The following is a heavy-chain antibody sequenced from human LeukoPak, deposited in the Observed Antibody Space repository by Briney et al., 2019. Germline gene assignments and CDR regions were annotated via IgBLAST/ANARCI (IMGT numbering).Heavy chain of an antibody. Sequence: SETLSLTCTVSGGSISSSSYYWGWIRQPPGKGLEWIGSIYYSGSTYYNPSLKSRVTISVDTSKNQFSLKLSSVTAADTAVYYCARQGMGTTIFWPDFWGQGTLVTVSS. D-gene: IGHD1-26*01. CDR1: GGSISSSSYY. J-gene: IGHJ4*02. CDR3: ARQGMGTTIFWPDF. V-gene: IGHV4-39*01. CDR2: IYYSGST.